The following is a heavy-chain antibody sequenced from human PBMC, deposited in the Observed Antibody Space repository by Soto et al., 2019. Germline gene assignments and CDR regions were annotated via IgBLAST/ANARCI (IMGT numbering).Heavy chain of an antibody. D-gene: IGHD3-3*01. CDR3: ARDPRSLGWFDP. J-gene: IGHJ5*02. CDR1: GYTFTSYG. Sequence: ASVKVYCKASGYTFTSYGISRVSKAPGQGLEWMGWISAYNGNTNYAQKLQGRVTMTTDTSTSTAYMELRSLRSDDTALYYCARDPRSLGWFDPWGQGTLVTVSS. CDR2: ISAYNGNT. V-gene: IGHV1-18*01.